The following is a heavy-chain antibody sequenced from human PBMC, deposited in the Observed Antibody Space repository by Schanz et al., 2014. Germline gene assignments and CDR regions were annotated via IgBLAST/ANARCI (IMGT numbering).Heavy chain of an antibody. D-gene: IGHD3-3*01. CDR3: ARGFDFWDR. Sequence: QVQLVQSGAEVKKPGASVRVSCKVSGYAFTTYGISWVRQAPGQGPEWMGWISAYNGNTNYAQKLQGRVTMTTDTSTSTSYMELTSPRFDDTAVYYCARGFDFWDRWGQGTLVIVSS. CDR2: ISAYNGNT. J-gene: IGHJ4*02. V-gene: IGHV1-18*01. CDR1: GYAFTTYG.